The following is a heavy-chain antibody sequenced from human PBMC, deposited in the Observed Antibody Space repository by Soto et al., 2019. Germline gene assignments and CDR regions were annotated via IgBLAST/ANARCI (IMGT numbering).Heavy chain of an antibody. CDR1: GGSFSGYY. D-gene: IGHD2-21*02. CDR2: INHNGST. CDR3: AREFADSGLDP. J-gene: IGHJ5*02. V-gene: IGHV4-34*09. Sequence: SEILSLTCAVYGGSFSGYYLSWIRQPPGKGLEWIGKINHNGSTNYNPSLKSRVTISVDTSKNQFSLKMTSVTAADTAVYYCAREFADSGLDPWGQGTLVTVSS.